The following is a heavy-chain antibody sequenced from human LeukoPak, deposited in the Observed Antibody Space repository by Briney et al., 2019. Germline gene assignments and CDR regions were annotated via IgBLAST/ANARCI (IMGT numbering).Heavy chain of an antibody. D-gene: IGHD3-22*01. CDR2: IYPGDSDT. V-gene: IGHV5-51*01. CDR3: ASSKYYDSSGQPLTLFDY. J-gene: IGHJ4*02. Sequence: GESLKISCKGSGYSFTSHWIGWVRQMPGKGLEWMGIIYPGDSDTRYSPSFQGQVTISADKSISTAYLQWSSLKASDTAMYYCASSKYYDSSGQPLTLFDYWGQGTLVTVSS. CDR1: GYSFTSHW.